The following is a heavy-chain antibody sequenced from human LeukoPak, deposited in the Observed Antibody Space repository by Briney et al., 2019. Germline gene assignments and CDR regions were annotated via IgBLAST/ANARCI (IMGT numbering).Heavy chain of an antibody. V-gene: IGHV1-46*01. CDR3: AREGPHTFYFDY. CDR1: GYSFTTYH. Sequence: ASVKVSCKASGYSFTTYHIHWVRPAPGQGLEWMGIVKDSGTTIYPQKFQGRVTLTRDTSTSTVYMEVSSLRSEDTAVYYCAREGPHTFYFDYWGQGTLVTVSS. J-gene: IGHJ4*02. D-gene: IGHD3-16*01. CDR2: VKDSGTT.